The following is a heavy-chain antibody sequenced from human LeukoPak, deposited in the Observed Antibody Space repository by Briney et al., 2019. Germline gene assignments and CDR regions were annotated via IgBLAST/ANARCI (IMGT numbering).Heavy chain of an antibody. Sequence: GGSLRLSCAASGFTFSSYSMNWVRQAPGKGLEWVSYISSSSSTIYYADSVKGRFTISRDNAKNSLYLQMNRLRAEDTAVYYCEKSPYCSITSCSKGDYYMDVWGKGTTVTVSS. CDR3: EKSPYCSITSCSKGDYYMDV. J-gene: IGHJ6*03. CDR1: GFTFSSYS. CDR2: ISSSSSTI. V-gene: IGHV3-48*01. D-gene: IGHD2-2*01.